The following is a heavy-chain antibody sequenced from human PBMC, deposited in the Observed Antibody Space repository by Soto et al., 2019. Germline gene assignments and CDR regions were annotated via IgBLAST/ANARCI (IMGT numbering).Heavy chain of an antibody. CDR1: GITISSYA. V-gene: IGHV3-23*01. Sequence: PGGSLRLSCAASGITISSYAMTWVRQAPGKGLEWVSGVSGSGTSTYYADSVKGRFTISRDNSKNTVYLQMNSLRANDTAVYFCAKAKTYAILTVNYGLDVWGQGTTVTVSS. J-gene: IGHJ6*02. CDR2: VSGSGTST. CDR3: AKAKTYAILTVNYGLDV. D-gene: IGHD3-9*01.